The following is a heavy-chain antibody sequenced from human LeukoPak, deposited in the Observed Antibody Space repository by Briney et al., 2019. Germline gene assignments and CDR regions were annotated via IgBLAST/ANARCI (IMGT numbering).Heavy chain of an antibody. D-gene: IGHD6-13*01. Sequence: PGRSLRLSCAASGFSFSTYVMHWVRQAPGKGLEWVAVIWYDGSNKYYADSVKGRFTISRDNSKNTLHLQMNSLRAEDTAVYYCARPYSSSWDLLDYWGLGTLVTVSS. V-gene: IGHV3-33*01. J-gene: IGHJ4*02. CDR1: GFSFSTYV. CDR3: ARPYSSSWDLLDY. CDR2: IWYDGSNK.